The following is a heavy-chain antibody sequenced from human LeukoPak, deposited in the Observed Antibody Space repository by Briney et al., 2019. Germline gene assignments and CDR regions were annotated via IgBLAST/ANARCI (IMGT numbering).Heavy chain of an antibody. CDR3: ARSPQGTATTANWLDP. J-gene: IGHJ5*02. Sequence: NPSEPLSLTCTVSGGSISISNYYWGWIRQPPGKGLEWIGSMSYSGRTYYNPSLKTRVTVSLDTSKNQFSLNLISVTAADTAVYYCARSPQGTATTANWLDPWGQGTLVTVSS. D-gene: IGHD4-17*01. CDR1: GGSISISNYY. CDR2: MSYSGRT. V-gene: IGHV4-39*07.